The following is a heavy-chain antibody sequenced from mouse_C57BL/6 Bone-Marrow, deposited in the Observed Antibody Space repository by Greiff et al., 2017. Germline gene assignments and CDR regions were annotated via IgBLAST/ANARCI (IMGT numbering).Heavy chain of an antibody. CDR2: IDPSDSET. D-gene: IGHD2-2*01. V-gene: IGHV1-52*01. CDR3: ARRAVTTEGLFAY. J-gene: IGHJ3*01. Sequence: QVHVKQPGAELVRPGSSVKLSCKASGYTFTSYWMHWVKQRPIQGLEWIGNIDPSDSETHYNQKFKDKATLTVDKSSSTAYMQLSSLTSEDSAVYYCARRAVTTEGLFAYWGQGTLVTVSA. CDR1: GYTFTSYW.